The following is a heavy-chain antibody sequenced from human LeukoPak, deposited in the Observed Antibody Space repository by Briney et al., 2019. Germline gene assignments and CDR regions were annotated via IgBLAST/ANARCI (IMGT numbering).Heavy chain of an antibody. Sequence: GGSLRHSCAASGITLSSYDMHWVRQAPGKALEWVAVISYDGSNKDYADSVKGRFTISRDNSKNTLDLQMNSLRAEDTAVYYCAKDRGVWAFDIWGQGTMVTVSS. CDR3: AKDRGVWAFDI. V-gene: IGHV3-30-3*01. CDR1: GITLSSYD. J-gene: IGHJ3*02. D-gene: IGHD3-10*01. CDR2: ISYDGSNK.